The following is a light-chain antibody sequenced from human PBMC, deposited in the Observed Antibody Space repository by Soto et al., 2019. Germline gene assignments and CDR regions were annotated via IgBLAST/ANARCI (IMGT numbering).Light chain of an antibody. J-gene: IGKJ5*01. CDR1: QSISRN. CDR2: AAS. Sequence: DIQMTQSPSSLSASVGDRVTITCRASQSISRNLNWYQHKPGKAPKLLIYAASSLQNGVPSRFSVGGSGTEFTLSISSLQPEDSGHYYCQQSYTTASITFGHGTRLEIK. CDR3: QQSYTTASIT. V-gene: IGKV1-39*01.